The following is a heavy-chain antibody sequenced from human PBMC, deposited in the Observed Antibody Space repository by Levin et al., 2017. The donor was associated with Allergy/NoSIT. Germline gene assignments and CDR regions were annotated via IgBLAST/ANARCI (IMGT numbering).Heavy chain of an antibody. CDR1: GGTFSSYA. D-gene: IGHD5-18*01. V-gene: IGHV1-69*01. J-gene: IGHJ3*02. CDR2: IIPIFGTA. Sequence: KISCKASGGTFSSYAISWVRQAPGQGLEWMGGIIPIFGTANYAQKFQGRVTITADESTSTAYMELSSLRSEDTAVYYCARKGGYSYGLAFDIWGQGTMVTVSS. CDR3: ARKGGYSYGLAFDI.